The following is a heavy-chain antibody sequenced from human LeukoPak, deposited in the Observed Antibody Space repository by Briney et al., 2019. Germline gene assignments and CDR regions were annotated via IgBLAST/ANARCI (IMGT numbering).Heavy chain of an antibody. CDR1: GFNSSSYW. V-gene: IGHV3-7*04. Sequence: GGSLRLSCVASGFNSSSYWMNWVRQAPGKGLEWVANIKQDGSEKYYVDSVRGRFTISRDNAKNSLYLQMNSLRAEGTATYYCARDLGYLAYFDLWGRGTLVTVSS. J-gene: IGHJ2*01. CDR3: ARDLGYLAYFDL. D-gene: IGHD2-21*01. CDR2: IKQDGSEK.